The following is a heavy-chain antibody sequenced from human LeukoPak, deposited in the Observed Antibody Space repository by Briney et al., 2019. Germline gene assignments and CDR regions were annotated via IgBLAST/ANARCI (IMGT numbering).Heavy chain of an antibody. J-gene: IGHJ3*02. CDR2: IYYSGST. D-gene: IGHD3-22*01. CDR3: AREGLGSGYYNDAFDI. CDR1: GGSFSGYY. V-gene: IGHV4-59*01. Sequence: SETLSLTCAVYGGSFSGYYWSWIRQPPGKGLEWIGYIYYSGSTNYNPSLKSRVTISVDTSKNQFSLKLSSVTAADTAVYYCAREGLGSGYYNDAFDIWGQGTMVTVSS.